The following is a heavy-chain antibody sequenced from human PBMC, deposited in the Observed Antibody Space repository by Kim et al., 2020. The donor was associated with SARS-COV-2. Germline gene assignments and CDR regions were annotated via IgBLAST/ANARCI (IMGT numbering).Heavy chain of an antibody. D-gene: IGHD3-9*01. CDR3: AKDHRAVLRYFDWLRPFDY. CDR1: GFTFSSYA. Sequence: GGSLRLSCAASGFTFSSYAMSWVRQAPGKGLEWVSAISGSGGSTYYADSVKGRFTISRDNSKNTLYLQMNSLRAEDTAVYYCAKDHRAVLRYFDWLRPFDYWGQGTLVTVSS. V-gene: IGHV3-23*01. J-gene: IGHJ4*02. CDR2: ISGSGGST.